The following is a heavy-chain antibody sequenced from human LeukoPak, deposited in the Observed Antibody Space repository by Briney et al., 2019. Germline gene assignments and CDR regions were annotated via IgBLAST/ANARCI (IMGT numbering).Heavy chain of an antibody. J-gene: IGHJ4*02. D-gene: IGHD1-26*01. CDR2: ISWNSNSI. CDR3: AKPLKVGATAYFDY. CDR1: GFTFDDYA. Sequence: PGGSLRLSCAASGFTFDDYAMHWVRQAPGKGLEWVSGISWNSNSIGYADSVKGRFTISRDNAKNSLYVQMNSLRAEDTAVYYCAKPLKVGATAYFDYWGQGTLVTVSS. V-gene: IGHV3-9*01.